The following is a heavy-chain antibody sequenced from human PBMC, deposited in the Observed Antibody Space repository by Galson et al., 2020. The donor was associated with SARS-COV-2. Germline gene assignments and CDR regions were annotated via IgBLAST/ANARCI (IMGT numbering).Heavy chain of an antibody. J-gene: IGHJ4*02. Sequence: GESLKISCAASGFTFSSYGMHWVRQAPGKGLEWVAVIWYDGSNKYYADSVKGRFTISRDNSKNTLYLQMNSLRAEDTAVYYCARLPPAHYFDYWGQGTLVTVSS. CDR3: ARLPPAHYFDY. CDR2: IWYDGSNK. CDR1: GFTFSSYG. V-gene: IGHV3-33*01.